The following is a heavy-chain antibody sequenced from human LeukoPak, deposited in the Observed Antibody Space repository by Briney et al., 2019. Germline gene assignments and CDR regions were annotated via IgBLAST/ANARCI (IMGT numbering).Heavy chain of an antibody. CDR2: ISSGSSTI. D-gene: IGHD3-22*01. V-gene: IGHV3-48*01. J-gene: IGHJ4*02. Sequence: PGRSLRLSCAASGFTFSSYSMNWVRQAPGKGLEWISYISSGSSTIYYADSVKGRFTISRDNAKNSLYLHLSSLRAEDTAVYYCARSGSSYDGSQSWFDYWGQGTLVTVSS. CDR1: GFTFSSYS. CDR3: ARSGSSYDGSQSWFDY.